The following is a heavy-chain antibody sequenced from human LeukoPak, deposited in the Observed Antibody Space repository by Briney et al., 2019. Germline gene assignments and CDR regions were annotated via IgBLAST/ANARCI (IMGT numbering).Heavy chain of an antibody. D-gene: IGHD2/OR15-2a*01. CDR3: ARELSIGRNNCCDP. J-gene: IGHJ5*02. Sequence: PSETLSLTCTVSGVSINLYYWNWIRQSPGKGLEWMGFVHSSGSNAFNPSLRSRLSTSVDTSKNQVSLKLSSVTAGDTAVYFCARELSIGRNNCCDPWGQGTLVTVSS. CDR2: VHSSGSN. CDR1: GVSINLYY. V-gene: IGHV4-59*12.